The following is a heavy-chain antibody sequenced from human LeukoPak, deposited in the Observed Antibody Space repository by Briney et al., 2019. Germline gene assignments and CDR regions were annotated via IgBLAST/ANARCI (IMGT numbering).Heavy chain of an antibody. Sequence: PSETLSLTCIVSGVSISSNYWNWIRQPPGKGLEWIGYISNSGSTDYNPSLKSRVTVSADTSKNQFSLKLSSVTAADTAFYYCARARYGDYDDAFDIWGQGTMVTVSS. CDR3: ARARYGDYDDAFDI. V-gene: IGHV4-59*01. J-gene: IGHJ3*02. D-gene: IGHD4-17*01. CDR1: GVSISSNY. CDR2: ISNSGST.